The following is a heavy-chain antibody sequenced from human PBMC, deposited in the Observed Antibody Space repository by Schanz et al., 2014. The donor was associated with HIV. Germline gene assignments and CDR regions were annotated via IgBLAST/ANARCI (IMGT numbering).Heavy chain of an antibody. CDR3: ALSRPSGYGGSWYFDL. CDR2: ISGSSIT. J-gene: IGHJ2*01. Sequence: EVQLVETGGGLVQPGGSLRLSCAASGFTFSSYAMSWVRQAPGKGLEWVSAISGSSITYSADSVKGRFTISRDNSKNTLYLQMNSLRAEDTAVYYCALSRPSGYGGSWYFDLWGRGTLVAVSS. V-gene: IGHV3-23*04. CDR1: GFTFSSYA. D-gene: IGHD2-15*01.